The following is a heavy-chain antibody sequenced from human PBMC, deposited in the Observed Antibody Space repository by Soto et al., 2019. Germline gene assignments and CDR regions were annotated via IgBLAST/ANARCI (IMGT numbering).Heavy chain of an antibody. CDR2: IRSKAYGGTT. Sequence: SLRLSYRAFWCTFVDYAMSRFLQAPGKGLEWVGFIRSKAYGGTTEYAASVKGRFTISRDDSKSIAYLQMNSLKTEDTAVYYCTRITMAPNYYYYMDVWGKGTTVTVSS. CDR3: TRITMAPNYYYYMDV. CDR1: WCTFVDYA. D-gene: IGHD3-10*01. J-gene: IGHJ6*03. V-gene: IGHV3-49*03.